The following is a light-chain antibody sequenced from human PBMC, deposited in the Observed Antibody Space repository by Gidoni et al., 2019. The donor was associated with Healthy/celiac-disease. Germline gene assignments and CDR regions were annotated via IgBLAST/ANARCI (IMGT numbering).Light chain of an antibody. V-gene: IGKV2-30*01. CDR3: MQGTHWPHLT. CDR1: QSLVSSDGNYY. J-gene: IGKJ4*01. CDR2: QVS. Sequence: DVVTRQSQLPLPITRGQPASISCRTSQSLVSSDGNYYLNWFQQRPGPSPRRLIYQVSNRDSGVPDRFSGSGSGTDFTLKISRVEAADVGVYYCMQGTHWPHLTFGGGTKVEIK.